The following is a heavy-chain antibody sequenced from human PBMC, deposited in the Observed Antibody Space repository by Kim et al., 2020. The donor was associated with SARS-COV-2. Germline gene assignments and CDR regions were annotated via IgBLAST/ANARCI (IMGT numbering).Heavy chain of an antibody. V-gene: IGHV4-39*02. Sequence: SETLSLTCTVSGGSISSSSYYWGWIRQPPGKGLEWIGSIYYSGSTYYNPSLKSRVTLSVDTSKNQFSLKLSSVTAADTAVYYCAREYSSSIYYYYYYMDVWGKGTTVTVSS. D-gene: IGHD6-6*01. CDR3: AREYSSSIYYYYYYMDV. CDR2: IYYSGST. CDR1: GGSISSSSYY. J-gene: IGHJ6*03.